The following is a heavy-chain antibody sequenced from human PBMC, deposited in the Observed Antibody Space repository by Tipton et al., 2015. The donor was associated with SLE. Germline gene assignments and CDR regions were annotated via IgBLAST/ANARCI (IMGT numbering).Heavy chain of an antibody. D-gene: IGHD1-26*01. CDR1: GGSVSGYY. CDR2: ITHSGGT. V-gene: IGHV4-34*01. J-gene: IGHJ4*02. CDR3: ARRPVGSTLDY. Sequence: TLSLTCTVSGGSVSGYYWSWIRQPPGKGLDWIGEITHSGGTNYNPSLKSRVTISVDTSKNQFSLRLSSVTAADTAVYYCARRPVGSTLDYWGQGTLVTVSS.